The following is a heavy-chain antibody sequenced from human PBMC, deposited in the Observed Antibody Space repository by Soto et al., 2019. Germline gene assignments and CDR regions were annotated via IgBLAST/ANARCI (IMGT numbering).Heavy chain of an antibody. V-gene: IGHV1-2*02. CDR1: GYTFTAYY. D-gene: IGHD3-22*01. J-gene: IGHJ4*01. Sequence: ASVKVSCKASGYTFTAYYMHWVRQAPGQWLEWMGWINPNSGGTNYAQKFKGRVTMTRDTSISTAYMELSRLRSDDTAVYYCARVHDGSGPEDYWGDGIQVTVSS. CDR2: INPNSGGT. CDR3: ARVHDGSGPEDY.